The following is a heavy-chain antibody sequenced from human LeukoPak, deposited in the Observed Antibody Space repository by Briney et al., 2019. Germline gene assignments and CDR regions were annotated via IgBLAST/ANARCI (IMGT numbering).Heavy chain of an antibody. Sequence: PSETLSLTCIVSDGSISSYYWSWIRQPPGKGLEWIGYIYYSGSTNYNPSLKSRVTISVDTSKNQFSLKLSSVTAADTAVYYCARSAPADDRFYYYGMDVWGQGTTVTVSS. CDR2: IYYSGST. CDR3: ARSAPADDRFYYYGMDV. V-gene: IGHV4-59*01. D-gene: IGHD6-25*01. J-gene: IGHJ6*02. CDR1: DGSISSYY.